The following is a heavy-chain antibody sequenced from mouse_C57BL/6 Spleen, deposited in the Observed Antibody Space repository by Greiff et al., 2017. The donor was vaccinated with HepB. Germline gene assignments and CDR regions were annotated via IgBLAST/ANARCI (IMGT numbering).Heavy chain of an antibody. J-gene: IGHJ4*01. CDR2: IYPGDGDT. V-gene: IGHV1-82*01. Sequence: VMLVESRPELVKPGASVKISCKASGYAFSSSWMNWVKQRPGKGLEWIGRIYPGDGDTNYNGKFKGKATLTADKSSSTAYMQLSSLTSEDSAVYFCASRGDAMDYWGQGTSVTVSS. CDR1: GYAFSSSW. D-gene: IGHD3-3*01. CDR3: ASRGDAMDY.